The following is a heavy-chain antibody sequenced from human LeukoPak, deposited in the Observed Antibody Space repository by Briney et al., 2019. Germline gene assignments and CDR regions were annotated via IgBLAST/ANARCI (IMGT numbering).Heavy chain of an antibody. CDR1: GGSFSGYY. J-gene: IGHJ6*03. D-gene: IGHD3-22*01. CDR2: INHSGST. Sequence: SETLSLTCAVYGGSFSGYYWSWIRQPPGKGLEWIGEINHSGSTNYNPSLKSRVTISVDTSKNQFSLKLSSVTAADTAVYYCARLDRPPYYYYYYMDVWGKGTTVTVSS. V-gene: IGHV4-34*01. CDR3: ARLDRPPYYYYYYMDV.